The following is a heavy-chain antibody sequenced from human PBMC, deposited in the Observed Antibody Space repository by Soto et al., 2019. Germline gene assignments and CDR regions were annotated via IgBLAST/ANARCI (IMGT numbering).Heavy chain of an antibody. CDR1: GGTFSSHA. D-gene: IGHD6-6*01. CDR3: AIGDRSSWIGNH. V-gene: IGHV1-69*01. Sequence: QVHLVQSGAEVTKAGSSVKVSCKASGGTFSSHAFSWVRQAPGQGLEWVGGIIPIFETANYAQEFLGRVTISADESTNTVILELINRRSDDTAIYFCAIGDRSSWIGNHWGPGTQVTVS. J-gene: IGHJ4*02. CDR2: IIPIFETA.